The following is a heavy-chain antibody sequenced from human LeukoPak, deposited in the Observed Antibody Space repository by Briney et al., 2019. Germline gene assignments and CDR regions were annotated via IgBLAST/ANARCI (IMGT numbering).Heavy chain of an antibody. Sequence: GGSLRLSCAASGFTFNSYGMHRVRQAPGKGLEWVAVISYDGSNKYYADSVKGRFTISRDNSKNTLYLQMNSLRAEDTAVYYCAKDFYYYGMDVWGQGTTVTVSS. CDR3: AKDFYYYGMDV. V-gene: IGHV3-30*18. CDR1: GFTFNSYG. J-gene: IGHJ6*02. CDR2: ISYDGSNK.